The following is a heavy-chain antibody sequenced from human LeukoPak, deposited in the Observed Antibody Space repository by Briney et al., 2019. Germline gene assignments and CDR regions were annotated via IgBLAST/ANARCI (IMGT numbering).Heavy chain of an antibody. Sequence: ASVKVSCKASGGTFSSYTISWVRQAPGQGLEWMGRIIPILGIANYAQKFQGRVTITADKSTSTTYMELSSLRSEDTAVYYCARGIDGSGYSAATLDYWGRGTLVTVSS. CDR3: ARGIDGSGYSAATLDY. CDR1: GGTFSSYT. D-gene: IGHD3-22*01. J-gene: IGHJ4*02. CDR2: IIPILGIA. V-gene: IGHV1-69*02.